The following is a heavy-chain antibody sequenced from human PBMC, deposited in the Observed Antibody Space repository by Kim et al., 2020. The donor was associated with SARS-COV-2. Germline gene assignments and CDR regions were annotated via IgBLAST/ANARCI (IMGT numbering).Heavy chain of an antibody. CDR2: IDGSGDVT. D-gene: IGHD3-10*01. CDR3: AKRGGAWGPFQY. CDR1: GFAFSNYA. Sequence: GGSLRLSCAASGFAFSNYAMSWVRQAPGKGLEWVSSIDGSGDVTYYVDPVKGRFTISRDNSKNTLYLQMNHLRAEDTALYYCAKRGGAWGPFQYWGQGTLVTVSS. J-gene: IGHJ1*01. V-gene: IGHV3-23*01.